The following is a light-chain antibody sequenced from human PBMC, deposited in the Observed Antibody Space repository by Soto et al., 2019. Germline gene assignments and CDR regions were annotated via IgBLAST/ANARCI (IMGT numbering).Light chain of an antibody. CDR3: QQYDRSPH. Sequence: EGVLTQSPDTLSLSPGERATLSCWACESVSRNYLAWYQKKPGQAHRLLIYDASSRATGIPDRFSGSGSGTDFTLTNSRLEPEDFAVYYCQQYDRSPHVGGGTKVEIK. J-gene: IGKJ4*01. CDR1: ESVSRNY. V-gene: IGKV3-20*01. CDR2: DAS.